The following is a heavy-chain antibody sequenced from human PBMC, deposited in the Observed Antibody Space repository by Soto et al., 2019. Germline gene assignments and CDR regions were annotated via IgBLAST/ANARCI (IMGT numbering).Heavy chain of an antibody. CDR3: ARVRPETGDYYYGMDV. CDR2: IIPILGIA. CDR1: GGTFSSYT. Sequence: QVQLVQSGAEVKKPGSSVKVSCKASGGTFSSYTISWVRQAPGQGLEWMGRIIPILGIANYAQKFQGRVTSTADKSTSTAYMELSSLRSEDTAVYYCARVRPETGDYYYGMDVWGQGTTVTVSS. D-gene: IGHD6-6*01. J-gene: IGHJ6*02. V-gene: IGHV1-69*02.